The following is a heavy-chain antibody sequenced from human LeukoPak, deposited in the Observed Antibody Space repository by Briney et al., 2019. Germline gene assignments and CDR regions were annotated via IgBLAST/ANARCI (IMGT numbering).Heavy chain of an antibody. CDR3: ARVGSYGPGSMDV. J-gene: IGHJ6*02. CDR2: ISYDGSNK. D-gene: IGHD3-16*01. CDR1: GFTFSSYA. Sequence: PGGSLRLSCAASGFTFSSYAMHWVRQAPGKGLEWVAVISYDGSNKYYADSVKGRSTISRDNSKNTLYLQMNSLRAEDTAVYYCARVGSYGPGSMDVWGQGTTVTVSS. V-gene: IGHV3-30-3*01.